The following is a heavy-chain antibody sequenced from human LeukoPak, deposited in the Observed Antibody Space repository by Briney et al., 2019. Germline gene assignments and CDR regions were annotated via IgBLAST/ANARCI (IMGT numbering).Heavy chain of an antibody. J-gene: IGHJ4*02. V-gene: IGHV1-46*01. CDR2: IHPSGGST. CDR3: ARMNMDPAMVTNFFDY. Sequence: ASVKVSCKASGYTFTSYYMHWVRQAPGQGLEWMGVIHPSGGSTSYAQKFQGKITMTKDTSTSTVYIGLSSLRSDDTAVYYCARMNMDPAMVTNFFDYWGQGTLVTVSS. CDR1: GYTFTSYY. D-gene: IGHD5-18*01.